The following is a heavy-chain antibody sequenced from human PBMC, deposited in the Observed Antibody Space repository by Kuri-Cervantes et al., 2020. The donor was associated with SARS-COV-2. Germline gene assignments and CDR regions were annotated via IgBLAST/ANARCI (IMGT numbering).Heavy chain of an antibody. D-gene: IGHD6-13*01. CDR3: AKTEQMGGAFDI. CDR1: GFTFSSYG. J-gene: IGHJ3*02. CDR2: IRYDGSNK. V-gene: IGHV3-30*02. Sequence: GESLKISCAASGFTFSSYGMHWVRQAPGKGLEWVAFIRYDGSNKYYADSVKGRFTISRDNSENTLYLQMNSLRAEDTAVYYCAKTEQMGGAFDIWGQGTMVTVSS.